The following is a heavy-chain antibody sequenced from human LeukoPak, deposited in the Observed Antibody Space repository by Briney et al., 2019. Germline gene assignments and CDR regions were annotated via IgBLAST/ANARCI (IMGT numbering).Heavy chain of an antibody. CDR3: ARIRYSSGEPGYYFDY. CDR2: IDWDDDK. D-gene: IGHD6-19*01. CDR1: GFSLSTSGMC. J-gene: IGHJ4*02. V-gene: IGHV2-70*11. Sequence: SGPALVKPTQTLTLTCTFSGFSLSTSGMCVSWIRQPPGKALEWLARIDWDDDKYYSTSLKTRLTISKDTSKNQVVLTMTNMDPVDTATYYCARIRYSSGEPGYYFDYWGQGTLVTVSS.